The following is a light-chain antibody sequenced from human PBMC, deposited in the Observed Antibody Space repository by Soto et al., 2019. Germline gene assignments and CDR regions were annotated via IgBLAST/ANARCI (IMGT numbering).Light chain of an antibody. CDR2: GNS. J-gene: IGLJ2*01. V-gene: IGLV1-40*01. Sequence: QSVLTQPPSVSGAPGQRVTISCTGSSSNIGAGYDVHWYQQLPGTAPKLLIYGNSNRPSGVPDRFSGSKSGASASLAITGLLAEDEADYYGQSYDSSLSGLVVFGGGTKLTVL. CDR1: SSNIGAGYD. CDR3: QSYDSSLSGLVV.